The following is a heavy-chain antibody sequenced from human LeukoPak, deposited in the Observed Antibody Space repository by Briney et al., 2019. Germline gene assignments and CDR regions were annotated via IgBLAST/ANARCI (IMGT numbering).Heavy chain of an antibody. CDR1: GYSIGSGYY. CDR2: IYHSGST. D-gene: IGHD3-9*01. CDR3: ARDLRMTYYDILTGSTELDY. Sequence: PSETLSLTCTVSGYSIGSGYYWGWIRQPPGKGLEWIGSIYHSGSTYYNPSLKSRVTISVDTSKNQFSLKLSSVTAADTAVYYCARDLRMTYYDILTGSTELDYWGQGTLVTVSS. V-gene: IGHV4-38-2*02. J-gene: IGHJ4*02.